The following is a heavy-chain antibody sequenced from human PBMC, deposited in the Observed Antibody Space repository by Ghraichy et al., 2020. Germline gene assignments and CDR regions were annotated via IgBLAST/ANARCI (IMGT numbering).Heavy chain of an antibody. J-gene: IGHJ4*02. Sequence: GGSLRLSCAASGFTFSSHEMNWVRQAPGKGLEWVAYISISGSTTDYADSVKGRFTISRDNAKNSLYLQMNSLRAEDTAIYYCANRDQGDWGQGTLVTVSS. V-gene: IGHV3-48*03. D-gene: IGHD1-14*01. CDR2: ISISGSTT. CDR1: GFTFSSHE. CDR3: ANRDQGD.